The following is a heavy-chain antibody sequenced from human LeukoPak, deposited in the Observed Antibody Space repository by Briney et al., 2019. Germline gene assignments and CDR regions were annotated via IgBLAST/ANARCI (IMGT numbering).Heavy chain of an antibody. V-gene: IGHV3-33*08. Sequence: GGSLRLSCAASGFTFSSYWMSWVRQAPGKGLEWVAIIWYDGSNKYYADSVKGRFTISRDNSKNTLFLEMNSLRAEDTAVYYCARDDGFTPLDYWGQGTLVTVSS. CDR1: GFTFSSYW. CDR3: ARDDGFTPLDY. J-gene: IGHJ4*02. CDR2: IWYDGSNK. D-gene: IGHD4-17*01.